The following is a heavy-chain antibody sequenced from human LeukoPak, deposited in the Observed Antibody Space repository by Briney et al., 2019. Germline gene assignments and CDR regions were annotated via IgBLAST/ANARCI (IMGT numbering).Heavy chain of an antibody. CDR3: ARAPDTAMALNWFDP. V-gene: IGHV1-2*02. Sequence: ASVKVSCKASGYTFTGYYMHWVRQAPGQGLEWMGWINPNSGGTNYAQTFQGGVTMTRDTSISTAYMELSRVRSDDTAVYYCARAPDTAMALNWFDPWGQGTLVSVSS. D-gene: IGHD5-18*01. CDR1: GYTFTGYY. CDR2: INPNSGGT. J-gene: IGHJ5*02.